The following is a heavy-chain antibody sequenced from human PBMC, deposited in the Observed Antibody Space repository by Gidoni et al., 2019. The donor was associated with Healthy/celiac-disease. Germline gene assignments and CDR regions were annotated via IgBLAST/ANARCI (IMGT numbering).Heavy chain of an antibody. CDR1: GYTFTSYD. Sequence: QVQLVQSGAEVKKPGASVKVSCKASGYTFTSYDLNWVRQATGQGLEWMGWMNPNSGNTGYAQKFQGRVTMTRNTSISTAYMELSSLRSEDTDVYYCARGLPYYYYYYGMDVWGQGTTVTVSS. D-gene: IGHD2-2*01. J-gene: IGHJ6*02. CDR3: ARGLPYYYYYYGMDV. CDR2: MNPNSGNT. V-gene: IGHV1-8*01.